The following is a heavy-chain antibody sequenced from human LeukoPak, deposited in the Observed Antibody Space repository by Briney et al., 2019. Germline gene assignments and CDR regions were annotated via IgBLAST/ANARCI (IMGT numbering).Heavy chain of an antibody. J-gene: IGHJ4*02. CDR3: AANYYDSSGYLHYYFDY. D-gene: IGHD3-22*01. CDR1: GGSISSSSYY. Sequence: SETLSLTCTVSGGSISSSSYYWSWIRQPPGKGLEWIGEINHSGSTNYNPSLKSRVTISVDTSKNQFSLKLSSVTAADTAVYYCAANYYDSSGYLHYYFDYWGQGTLVTVSS. CDR2: INHSGST. V-gene: IGHV4-39*07.